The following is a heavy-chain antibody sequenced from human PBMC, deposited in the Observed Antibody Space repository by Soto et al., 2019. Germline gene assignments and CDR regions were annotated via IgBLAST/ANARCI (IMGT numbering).Heavy chain of an antibody. Sequence: PGESLNLSCKASGYRFTMKLISWVRQLPGKGLEWMGRIDPTDSYTNYSPSFQGHVTISVDKSSSTAYVQWSSLKASDTAMYYCARPGSYYYYYGMDVWGQGTKVTVS. CDR3: ARPGSYYYYYGMDV. D-gene: IGHD2-15*01. CDR2: IDPTDSYT. V-gene: IGHV5-10-1*01. CDR1: GYRFTMKL. J-gene: IGHJ6*02.